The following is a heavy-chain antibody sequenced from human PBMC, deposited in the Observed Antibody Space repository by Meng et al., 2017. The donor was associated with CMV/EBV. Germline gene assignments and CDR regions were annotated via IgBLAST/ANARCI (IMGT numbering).Heavy chain of an antibody. CDR3: ARGLEEGLGWEMGY. Sequence: VPLWECGGGLVLPGGFLRLSCGVSGLSMRFFWMHWVRQVPGKGLEWLSRIDENGSSVSYADSVRGRFTISRDDAKNTLFLQMNSLRVEDTAVYYCARGLEEGLGWEMGYWGHGTLVTVSS. V-gene: IGHV3-74*02. CDR2: IDENGSSV. D-gene: IGHD3-16*01. J-gene: IGHJ4*01. CDR1: GLSMRFFW.